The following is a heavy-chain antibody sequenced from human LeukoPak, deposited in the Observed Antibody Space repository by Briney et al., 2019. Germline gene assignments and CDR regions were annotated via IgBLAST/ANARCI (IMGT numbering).Heavy chain of an antibody. CDR2: ISSSSSYI. CDR3: ARDVRGNGDIVAKTYYGMDV. Sequence: GGSLRLSRAASGFTFSSYSMNWVRQAPGKGLEWVSSISSSSSYIYYADSVKGRFTISRDNAKNSLYLQMNSLRAEDTAVYYCARDVRGNGDIVAKTYYGMDVWGQGTTVTVSS. V-gene: IGHV3-21*01. D-gene: IGHD5-12*01. J-gene: IGHJ6*02. CDR1: GFTFSSYS.